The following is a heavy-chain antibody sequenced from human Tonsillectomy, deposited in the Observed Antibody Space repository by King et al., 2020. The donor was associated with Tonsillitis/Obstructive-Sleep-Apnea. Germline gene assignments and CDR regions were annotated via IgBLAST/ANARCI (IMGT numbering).Heavy chain of an antibody. Sequence: VQLVESGGGLVQPGRSLRLSCTASGFTFGDYAMSWVRQAPGKGLEWVGFIRSKAYGGTTEYAASGKGRFTIARDDSKSIAYLQMNSLKTEDTAVYYCTRGSITIFGVVIMHDAFDIWGEGAMVTLSS. CDR1: GFTFGDYA. CDR2: IRSKAYGGTT. J-gene: IGHJ3*02. D-gene: IGHD3-3*01. V-gene: IGHV3-49*04. CDR3: TRGSITIFGVVIMHDAFDI.